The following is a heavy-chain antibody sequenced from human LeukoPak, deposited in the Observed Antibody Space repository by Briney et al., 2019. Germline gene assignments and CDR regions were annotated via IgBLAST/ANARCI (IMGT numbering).Heavy chain of an antibody. V-gene: IGHV1-69*01. CDR1: GGTFSSYA. J-gene: IGHJ3*02. D-gene: IGHD1-26*01. CDR3: ATDSLIVGASHAFDI. Sequence: ASVKVSCKASGGTFSSYAISWVRQAPGQGLEWMGGIIPIFGSANYAQKFQGRVTITADESTSTAYMELSSLRSEDTAVYYCATDSLIVGASHAFDIWGQGTMVTVSS. CDR2: IIPIFGSA.